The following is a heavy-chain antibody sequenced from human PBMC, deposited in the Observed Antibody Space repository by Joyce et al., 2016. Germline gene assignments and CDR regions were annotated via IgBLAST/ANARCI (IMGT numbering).Heavy chain of an antibody. Sequence: EVQLVESGGGLVQPGGSLRLSCAASGITFSRYWMHWVRQAPGKGLEWVANIKHDESERYYVDSVKGRFTISRDNAKSSLYLQMNSLRVGDTAVYYCARTSPGSYLGNDAFDIWGQGTMVTVSS. D-gene: IGHD1-26*01. CDR2: IKHDESER. J-gene: IGHJ3*02. V-gene: IGHV3-7*01. CDR3: ARTSPGSYLGNDAFDI. CDR1: GITFSRYW.